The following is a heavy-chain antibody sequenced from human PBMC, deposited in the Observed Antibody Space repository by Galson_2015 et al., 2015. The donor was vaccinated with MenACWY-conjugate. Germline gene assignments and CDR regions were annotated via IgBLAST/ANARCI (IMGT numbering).Heavy chain of an antibody. CDR3: ARIPSRIYYDYYGMDV. Sequence: SETLSLTCAVYGGSFSGYYWTWIRQPPGKGLEWIGEINHSGNSNYNPSLKSRVTISVDTSKNQFSLKLRSVTAADTAVYYCARIPSRIYYDYYGMDVWGQGSTVTVSS. J-gene: IGHJ6*02. CDR2: INHSGNS. D-gene: IGHD2-2*02. CDR1: GGSFSGYY. V-gene: IGHV4-34*01.